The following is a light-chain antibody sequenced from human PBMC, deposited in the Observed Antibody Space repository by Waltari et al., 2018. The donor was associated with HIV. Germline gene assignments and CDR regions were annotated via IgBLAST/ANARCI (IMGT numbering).Light chain of an antibody. CDR3: QVWDSSSDHPV. CDR1: NLGSKR. V-gene: IGLV3-21*04. CDR2: YDS. J-gene: IGLJ1*01. Sequence: SYVLTQPPSVSVAPGQPARITCGGNNLGSKRVHWYQQKPGQAPVLVIYYDSDRPSGIPERFSGSNSGNTATLTISRVEAGDEADYYCQVWDSSSDHPVFGTGTKVTVL.